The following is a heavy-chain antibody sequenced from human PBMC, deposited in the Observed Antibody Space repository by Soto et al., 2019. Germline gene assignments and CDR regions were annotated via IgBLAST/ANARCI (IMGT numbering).Heavy chain of an antibody. Sequence: QVQLVESGGGVVQPGRSLRLSCAASGFTFSSYGMHWVRQAPGKGLEWVAVISYDGSNKYYADSVKGRFTISRDNSKNTLYLQMNSLRAEDTAVNYCAKDRSDYGDHKPGDWGQGTLVTVSS. CDR1: GFTFSSYG. J-gene: IGHJ4*02. CDR2: ISYDGSNK. V-gene: IGHV3-30*18. CDR3: AKDRSDYGDHKPGD. D-gene: IGHD4-17*01.